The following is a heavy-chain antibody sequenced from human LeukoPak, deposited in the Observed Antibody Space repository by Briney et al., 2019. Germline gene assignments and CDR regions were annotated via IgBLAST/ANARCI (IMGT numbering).Heavy chain of an antibody. J-gene: IGHJ4*02. V-gene: IGHV3-21*01. CDR1: GFIFSSYS. D-gene: IGHD2-2*01. Sequence: PGGSLRLSCAASGFIFSSYSMNWVRQAPGKGLEWVSSISSSGSYIYYSDSVQGRFTISRDNAKNSLYLQMNSLRAEDTAVYYCARDYGSSISCYINWGQGTLVTVSS. CDR2: ISSSGSYI. CDR3: ARDYGSSISCYIN.